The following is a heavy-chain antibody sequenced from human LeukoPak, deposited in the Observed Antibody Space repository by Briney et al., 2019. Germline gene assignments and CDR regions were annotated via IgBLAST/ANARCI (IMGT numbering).Heavy chain of an antibody. CDR1: GYTFTSYG. CDR2: IGAYNGNT. J-gene: IGHJ6*02. CDR3: ARVYDFWSGYGYYYGMDV. V-gene: IGHV1-18*01. Sequence: ASVKVSCKASGYTFTSYGISWVRQAPGQGLEWMGWIGAYNGNTNYAQKFQGRVTMTRNTSISTAYMELSSLRSEDTAVYYCARVYDFWSGYGYYYGMDVWGQGTTVTVSS. D-gene: IGHD3-3*01.